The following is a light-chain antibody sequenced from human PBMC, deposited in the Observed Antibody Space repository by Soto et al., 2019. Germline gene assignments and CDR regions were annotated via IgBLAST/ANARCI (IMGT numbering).Light chain of an antibody. Sequence: SVLTQPASVSGSLGQSITISCTGTSSDVGAYNYVSWYQQHPDKAPKLMIYEVSNRPSGVSNRFSGSKSGNTASLTISGLQAEDEAHYYCSSYTTSSTLLFGGGTQLTVL. CDR2: EVS. CDR3: SSYTTSSTLL. J-gene: IGLJ2*01. V-gene: IGLV2-14*01. CDR1: SSDVGAYNY.